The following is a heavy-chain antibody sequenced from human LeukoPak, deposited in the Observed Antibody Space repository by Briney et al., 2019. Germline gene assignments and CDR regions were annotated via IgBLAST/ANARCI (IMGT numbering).Heavy chain of an antibody. CDR2: ISSSGGSI. Sequence: GGSLRLSCAASGFTFNDYYMSWIRQAPGKGLEWVSYISSSGGSIYYADSVKGRFTISRDNAKNSLYLQMNTLRADDTAVYYCARASVVTSPFDYWGQGTLVTVSS. D-gene: IGHD4-23*01. CDR3: ARASVVTSPFDY. V-gene: IGHV3-11*01. CDR1: GFTFNDYY. J-gene: IGHJ4*02.